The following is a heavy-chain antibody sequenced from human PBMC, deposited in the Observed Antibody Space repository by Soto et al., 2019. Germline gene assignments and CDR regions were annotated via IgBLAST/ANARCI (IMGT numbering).Heavy chain of an antibody. CDR3: AREGSYSGSYTVGDYFDY. V-gene: IGHV3-30-3*01. CDR1: GFTFSSYA. Sequence: GGSLRLSCAASGFTFSSYAMHWVRQAPGKGLEWVAVISYDGSNKYYADSVKGRFTISRDNSKNTLYLQMNSLRAEDTAVYYCAREGSYSGSYTVGDYFDYWGQGTLVTVSS. CDR2: ISYDGSNK. J-gene: IGHJ4*02. D-gene: IGHD1-26*01.